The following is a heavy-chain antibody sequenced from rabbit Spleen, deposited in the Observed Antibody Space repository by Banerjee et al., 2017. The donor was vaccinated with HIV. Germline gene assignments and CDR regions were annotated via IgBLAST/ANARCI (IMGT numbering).Heavy chain of an antibody. Sequence: QSLEESGGDLVKPGASLTLTCTASGVSFSSNSYMCWVRQAPGKGLEYIGIIGSSGTTYYATWAKGRFSISKTSATVDLKITSPTTEDTATYFCAREGASSSNYFDIWGQGTLVTVS. V-gene: IGHV1S69*01. CDR3: AREGASSSNYFDI. J-gene: IGHJ4*02. D-gene: IGHD8-1*01. CDR2: IGSSGTT. CDR1: GVSFSSNS.